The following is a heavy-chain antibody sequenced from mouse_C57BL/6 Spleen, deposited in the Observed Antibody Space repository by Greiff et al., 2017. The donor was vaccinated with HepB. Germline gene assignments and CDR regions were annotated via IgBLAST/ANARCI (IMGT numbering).Heavy chain of an antibody. Sequence: VQLQQPGAELVKPGASVKLSCKASGYTFTSYWMHWVKQGPGQGLEWIGMIHPNSGSTNYNEKFKSKATLTVDKSSSTAYMQLSSLTSEDSAVYYCARGGLLRNAMDYWGQGTSVTVSS. CDR3: ARGGLLRNAMDY. J-gene: IGHJ4*01. CDR2: IHPNSGST. CDR1: GYTFTSYW. D-gene: IGHD1-1*01. V-gene: IGHV1-64*01.